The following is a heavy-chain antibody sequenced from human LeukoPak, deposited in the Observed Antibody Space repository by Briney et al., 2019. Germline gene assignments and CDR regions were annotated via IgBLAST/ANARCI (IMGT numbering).Heavy chain of an antibody. CDR1: GGSFSGYY. D-gene: IGHD3-22*01. CDR3: ARGEYYDSSGYAYYYGMDV. Sequence: RTSETLSLTCAVYGGSFSGYYWSWIRQPPGKGLEWIGEINHSGSTNYNPSLKSRVTISVDTSKNQFSLKLSSVTAADTAVYYCARGEYYDSSGYAYYYGMDVWGQGTTVTVSS. V-gene: IGHV4-34*01. CDR2: INHSGST. J-gene: IGHJ6*02.